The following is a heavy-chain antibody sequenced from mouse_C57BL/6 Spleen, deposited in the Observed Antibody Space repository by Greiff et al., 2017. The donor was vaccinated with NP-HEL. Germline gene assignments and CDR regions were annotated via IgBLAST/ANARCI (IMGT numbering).Heavy chain of an antibody. CDR2: IDPSDSYT. Sequence: VQLQQSGAELVMPGASVKLSCKASGYTFTSYWMLWVKQRPGQGLEWIGEIDPSDSYTNYNQKFKGKSTLTVDKSSSTAYMQLSSLTSEDSSVYYCARRGFDYWGQGTTLTVSS. D-gene: IGHD1-1*02. CDR3: ARRGFDY. CDR1: GYTFTSYW. J-gene: IGHJ2*01. V-gene: IGHV1-69*01.